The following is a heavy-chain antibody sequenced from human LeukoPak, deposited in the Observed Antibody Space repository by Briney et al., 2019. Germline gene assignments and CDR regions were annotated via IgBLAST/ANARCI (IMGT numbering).Heavy chain of an antibody. J-gene: IGHJ3*02. Sequence: GGSLRLSCAASGFTFSSYSMNWVRQAPGKGLEWVSSISSSSSYIYYADSVKGRFTISRDNAKNSLYLQMNSLRAEDTAVYYCARGGSYYGAFDIWGQGTMVTVSS. CDR3: ARGGSYYGAFDI. CDR1: GFTFSSYS. CDR2: ISSSSSYI. V-gene: IGHV3-21*01. D-gene: IGHD1-26*01.